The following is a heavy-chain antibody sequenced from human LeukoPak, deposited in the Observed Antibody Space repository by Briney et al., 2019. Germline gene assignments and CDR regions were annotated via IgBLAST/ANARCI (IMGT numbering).Heavy chain of an antibody. CDR2: IGAYNGST. Sequence: ASVKVSCKASGYTFTTYGIIWVRQAPGQGLEWMGWIGAYNGSTNYAQKLQVRVTMTTDTSTTTAYMELRRLRSDDTAVYYCARGGSITTIRGVIITDAFDIWGQGTMVTVSS. J-gene: IGHJ3*02. CDR1: GYTFTTYG. D-gene: IGHD3-10*01. CDR3: ARGGSITTIRGVIITDAFDI. V-gene: IGHV1-18*01.